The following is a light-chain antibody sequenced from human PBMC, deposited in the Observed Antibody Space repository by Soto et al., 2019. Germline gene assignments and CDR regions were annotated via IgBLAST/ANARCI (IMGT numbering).Light chain of an antibody. Sequence: EIVLTQSPGTLSLSPVERATLSYRASQSVSYTFLAWYQQKPGQAPRLLIYDASNRATGIPARFSGSGSGTDFTLTISSLEPEDFAVYYCQQRSNWPPITFGQGTRLEIK. CDR3: QQRSNWPPIT. V-gene: IGKV3-11*01. CDR1: QSVSYTF. CDR2: DAS. J-gene: IGKJ5*01.